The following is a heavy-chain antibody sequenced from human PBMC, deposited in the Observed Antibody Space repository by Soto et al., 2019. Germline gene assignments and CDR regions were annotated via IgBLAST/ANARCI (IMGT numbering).Heavy chain of an antibody. D-gene: IGHD3-22*01. CDR1: GGSISSGGYS. CDR3: ARDQDSSGYYLGAFDI. J-gene: IGHJ3*02. Sequence: SETRSLTCAVSGGSISSGGYSWSWIRQPPGEGLEWIGYIYHSGSTYYNPSLKSRVTISVDTSKNQFSLKLSSVTAADTAVYYCARDQDSSGYYLGAFDIWGQGTMVTVSS. CDR2: IYHSGST. V-gene: IGHV4-30-2*05.